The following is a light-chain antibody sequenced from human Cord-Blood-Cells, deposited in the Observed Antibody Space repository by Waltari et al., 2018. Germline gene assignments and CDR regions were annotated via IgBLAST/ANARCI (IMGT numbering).Light chain of an antibody. V-gene: IGLV2-23*01. CDR1: SSDVGSHNL. Sequence: QSALTQPAYVSGSPGQSITISCTGTSSDVGSHNLVSWYQQHPGKAPNLMIYEGSKRPSGVSNRFSGAKSGNTACLTISWLQAEDEADYYCCSYAGSSTWVFGGGTKRTVL. CDR2: EGS. CDR3: CSYAGSSTWV. J-gene: IGLJ3*02.